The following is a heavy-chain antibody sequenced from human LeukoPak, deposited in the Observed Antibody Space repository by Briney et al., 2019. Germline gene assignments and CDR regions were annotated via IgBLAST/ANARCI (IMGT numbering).Heavy chain of an antibody. CDR1: GGSFSGYY. Sequence: SETLSLTCAVYGGSFSGYYWSWIRQPPGKGLEWIGEINHSGSTNYNPSLKSRVTISVDTSKNQFSLKLSSVTAADTAVYYCARSSSGYDYVGYFDYWGQGTLVTVSS. CDR2: INHSGST. CDR3: ARSSSGYDYVGYFDY. D-gene: IGHD5-12*01. J-gene: IGHJ4*02. V-gene: IGHV4-34*01.